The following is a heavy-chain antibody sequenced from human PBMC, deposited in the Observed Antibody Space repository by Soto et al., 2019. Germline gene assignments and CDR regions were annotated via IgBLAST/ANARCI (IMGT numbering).Heavy chain of an antibody. CDR3: ARAPFAGSAVGWYFDL. V-gene: IGHV1-8*01. J-gene: IGHJ2*01. CDR1: GYTFTSYD. Sequence: QVQLVQSGAEVKKPGASVKVSCKASGYTFTSYDINWVRQATGQGLEWMGWMNPNSGNTGYAQKFQGRVTMTRNTSISTAYMELSSLRSEDTAVYYCARAPFAGSAVGWYFDLWGRGTLVTVSS. D-gene: IGHD6-25*01. CDR2: MNPNSGNT.